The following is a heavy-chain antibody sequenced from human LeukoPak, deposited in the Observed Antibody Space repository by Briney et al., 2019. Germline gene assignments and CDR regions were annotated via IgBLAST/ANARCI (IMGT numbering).Heavy chain of an antibody. CDR1: GGSIRSYY. J-gene: IGHJ6*02. D-gene: IGHD2-15*01. CDR2: FYYGGNT. V-gene: IGHV4-59*12. Sequence: SETLSLTCTVSGGSIRSYYWGWIRQPPGKGLEWIGYFYYGGNTNYNPSLKSRVTISVDTSKNQFSLKLNSVTAADTAVYYCLMTTPWYGMDVWGQGTTVTVSS. CDR3: LMTTPWYGMDV.